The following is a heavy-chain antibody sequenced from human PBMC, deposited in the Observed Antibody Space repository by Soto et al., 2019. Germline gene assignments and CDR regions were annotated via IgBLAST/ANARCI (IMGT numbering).Heavy chain of an antibody. V-gene: IGHV1-2*02. CDR1: GYIFTGYH. D-gene: IGHD5-12*01. CDR2: INPNSGDT. Sequence: ASVKVSCKASGYIFTGYHIHWVRQAPGRGLEWMGWINPNSGDTEYAQNFQGRVTMTMDMSITTVYMELSNLSPDDTAVYYCGRGRSGQIVVFYWAQGTPVTVSS. CDR3: GRGRSGQIVVFY. J-gene: IGHJ4*02.